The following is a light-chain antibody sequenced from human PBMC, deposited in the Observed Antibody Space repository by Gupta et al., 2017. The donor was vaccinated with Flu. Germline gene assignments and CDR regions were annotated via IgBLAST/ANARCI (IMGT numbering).Light chain of an antibody. CDR2: RNN. CDR1: SYNIGSNH. V-gene: IGLV1-47*01. CDR3: AAWDDSLSGVV. J-gene: IGLJ2*01. Sequence: QSVLTQPPSASGTPGRRVTISCSGSSYNIGSNHVYWYQQLPRTAPKLLIYRNNQRPSGVPDRFSGSKSGTSASLAISGLRSEDEADYYCAAWDDSLSGVVFGGGTKLTVL.